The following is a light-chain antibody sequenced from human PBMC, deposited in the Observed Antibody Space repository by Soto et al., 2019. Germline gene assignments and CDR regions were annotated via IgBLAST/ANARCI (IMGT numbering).Light chain of an antibody. V-gene: IGLV1-40*01. CDR3: QSYDSSLSGYV. J-gene: IGLJ1*01. CDR2: ANT. CDR1: SSNIGAGSD. Sequence: QSVLTQQPSVSGAPGQRVTIPCTGSSSNIGAGSDVHWYQQLPGAAPKLLIYANTNRPSGVPDRFYGSKSGTSASLAITGLQAEDEADYYCQSYDSSLSGYVIGPGTKLTVL.